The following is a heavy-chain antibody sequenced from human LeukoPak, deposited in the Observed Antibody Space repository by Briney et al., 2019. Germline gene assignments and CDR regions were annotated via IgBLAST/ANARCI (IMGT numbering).Heavy chain of an antibody. D-gene: IGHD2-2*02. CDR3: AKNTNTDWFDP. CDR1: GFTFSNYA. CDR2: ISGSGGST. J-gene: IGHJ5*02. V-gene: IGHV3-23*01. Sequence: GGSLRLSCAASGFTFSNYAMSWVRQAPGKGLEWVSAISGSGGSTYYADSVKGRFTISRDNPKNTLYLQMNSLRAEDTALYYCAKNTNTDWFDPWGQGTLLTVSS.